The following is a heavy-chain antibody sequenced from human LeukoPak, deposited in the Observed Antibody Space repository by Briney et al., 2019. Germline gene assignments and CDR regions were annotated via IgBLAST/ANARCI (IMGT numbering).Heavy chain of an antibody. CDR1: GGSISSYY. D-gene: IGHD3-22*01. V-gene: IGHV4-59*01. CDR3: ASSGYYMGSGYFDL. CDR2: IHYSGST. Sequence: ASETLSLTFTVSGGSISSYYWSWIRQPPGKGLEWIGYIHYSGSTNYNPSLKSRVTISVDTSKNQFSLKLISMTAADTAVYYCASSGYYMGSGYFDLWGRGTLVTVSS. J-gene: IGHJ2*01.